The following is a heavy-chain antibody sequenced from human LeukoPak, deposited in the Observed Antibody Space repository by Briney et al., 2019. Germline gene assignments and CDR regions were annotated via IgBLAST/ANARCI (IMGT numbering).Heavy chain of an antibody. CDR1: GGSISSYY. CDR2: IYYSGST. J-gene: IGHJ4*02. V-gene: IGHV4-59*05. CDR3: ASPYCSGGSCYSGMGDY. Sequence: SETLSLTCTVSGGSISSYYWSWIRQPPGKGLEWIGSIYYSGSTYYNPSLKSRVTISVDTSKNQFSLKLSSVTAADTAVYYCASPYCSGGSCYSGMGDYWGQGTLVTVSS. D-gene: IGHD2-15*01.